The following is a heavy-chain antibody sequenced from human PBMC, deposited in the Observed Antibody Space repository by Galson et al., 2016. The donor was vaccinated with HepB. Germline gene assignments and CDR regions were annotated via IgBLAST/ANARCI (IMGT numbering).Heavy chain of an antibody. CDR2: ISYDGSKK. CDR3: ARDHDCSGGSCYFDY. J-gene: IGHJ4*02. V-gene: IGHV3-30-3*01. D-gene: IGHD2-15*01. CDR1: GFTFSSYA. Sequence: SLRLSCAASGFTFSSYAIHWVRQAPGKGLEWVAVISYDGSKKYYADSVKGRFSISRDNSKNTLYLQMNSLRAEDMAVYYCARDHDCSGGSCYFDYWGQGTLVTVSS.